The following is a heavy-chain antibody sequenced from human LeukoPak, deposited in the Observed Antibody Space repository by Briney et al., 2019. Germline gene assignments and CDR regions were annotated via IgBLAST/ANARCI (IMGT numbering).Heavy chain of an antibody. CDR2: ITGDGSST. D-gene: IGHD2/OR15-2a*01. CDR3: VRLYAY. V-gene: IGHV3-74*01. CDR1: GFTFSNYF. Sequence: PGGSLRLSCTASGFTFSNYFMHWVRQVAGEGPVWVSRITGDGSSTSYADSVKGRFTISRDNAKNTLYLQMNSLRAEDTALYYCVRLYAYWGQGTLVTVSS. J-gene: IGHJ4*02.